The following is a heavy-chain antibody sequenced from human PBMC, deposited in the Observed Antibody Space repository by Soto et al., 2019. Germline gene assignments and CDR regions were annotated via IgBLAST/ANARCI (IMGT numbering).Heavy chain of an antibody. V-gene: IGHV3-23*01. CDR1: VFTFSIYA. J-gene: IGHJ4*02. CDR2: IGGRGGGT. CDR3: VQAPLFRGAIIQHFDS. Sequence: RGSLRISCASSVFTFSIYAMNWVRQAPGKGLEWVSTIGGRGGGTYYADSVKGRFTISRDNSKNTLYLQMSSLRGEDTAVYYCVQAPLFRGAIIQHFDSWGQGTMVTVSS. D-gene: IGHD3-10*01.